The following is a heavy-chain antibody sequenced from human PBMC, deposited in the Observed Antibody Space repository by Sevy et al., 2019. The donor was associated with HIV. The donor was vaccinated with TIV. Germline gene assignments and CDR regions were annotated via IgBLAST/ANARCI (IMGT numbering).Heavy chain of an antibody. Sequence: SETLSLTCAVYGGSFSGDYWSWIRQPPGKGLEWIGEITHSGSTNYNPALKRRVTISVDTSSKNQFFLKLTSVTAADTAVYYCARGSVAGREGRDNWFDPWGQGNLVTVSS. CDR3: ARGSVAGREGRDNWFDP. CDR1: GGSFSGDY. V-gene: IGHV4-34*01. D-gene: IGHD6-6*01. CDR2: ITHSGST. J-gene: IGHJ5*02.